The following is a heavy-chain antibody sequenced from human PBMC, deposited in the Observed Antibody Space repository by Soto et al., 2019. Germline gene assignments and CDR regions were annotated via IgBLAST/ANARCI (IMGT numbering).Heavy chain of an antibody. J-gene: IGHJ6*02. D-gene: IGHD3-22*01. CDR2: ISYDGSNK. V-gene: IGHV3-30-3*01. CDR1: GFTFSSYA. CDR3: ARGGYYDSSGLDV. Sequence: QVPLVESGGGVVQPGRSLRLSCAASGFTFSSYAMHWVRQAPGKGLEWVAVISYDGSNKYYADSVKGRFTISRDNSKNTLYLQMNSLRAEDTAVYYCARGGYYDSSGLDVWGQGTTVTVSS.